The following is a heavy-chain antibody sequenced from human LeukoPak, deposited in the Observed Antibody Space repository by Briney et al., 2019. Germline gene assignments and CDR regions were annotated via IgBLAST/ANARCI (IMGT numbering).Heavy chain of an antibody. J-gene: IGHJ6*04. CDR2: ISSSSSYI. D-gene: IGHD5-12*01. V-gene: IGHV3-21*01. CDR3: ARVKWLPSNYYYYYGMDV. Sequence: GGSLRLSCAASGFTFSSHSMNWVRQAPGKGLEWVSSISSSSSYIYYADSVKGRFTISRDNAKNSLYLQMNSLRAEDTAVYYCARVKWLPSNYYYYYGMDVWGKGTTVTVSS. CDR1: GFTFSSHS.